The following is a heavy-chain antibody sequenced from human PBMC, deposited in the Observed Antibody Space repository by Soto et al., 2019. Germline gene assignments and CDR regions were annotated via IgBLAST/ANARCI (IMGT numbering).Heavy chain of an antibody. V-gene: IGHV3-11*01. J-gene: IGHJ4*02. CDR2: ISSSGSTI. Sequence: PGGSLRLSCAASGVTFSDYYMSWIRQAPGKGLEWVSYISSSGSTIYYADSVKGRFTISRDNAKNSLYLQMNSLRAEDTAVYYCARPDYGDYEPVDYWGQGTLVTVSS. D-gene: IGHD4-17*01. CDR1: GVTFSDYY. CDR3: ARPDYGDYEPVDY.